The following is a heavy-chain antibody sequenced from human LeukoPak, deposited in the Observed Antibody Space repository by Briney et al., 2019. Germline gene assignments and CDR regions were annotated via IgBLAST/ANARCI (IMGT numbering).Heavy chain of an antibody. V-gene: IGHV3-66*01. J-gene: IGHJ6*03. CDR1: GFTFSSFG. D-gene: IGHD6-19*01. CDR3: ARDYSGLGYYYYMDV. Sequence: PGGSLRLSCAASGFTFSSFGMSWVRQAPGKGLEWVSVIYSGGSTYYADSVKGRFTISRDNSKNTLYLQMNSLRAEDTAVYYCARDYSGLGYYYYMDVWGKGTTVTISS. CDR2: IYSGGST.